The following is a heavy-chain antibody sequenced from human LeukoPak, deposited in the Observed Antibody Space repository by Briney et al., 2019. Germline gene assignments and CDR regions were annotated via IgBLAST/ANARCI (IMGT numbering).Heavy chain of an antibody. CDR1: GFSLSTSGVG. D-gene: IGHD5-24*01. CDR2: IYWNDDK. J-gene: IGHJ4*02. V-gene: IGHV2-5*01. CDR3: AHRPSLVEMATIGNFDY. Sequence: SGPTLVKPTQTLTLTCTFSGFSLSTSGVGVGWIRQPPGKALEWLALIYWNDDKRYSPSLKSRLTITKDTSKNQVVLTMTNMDPVDTATYYCAHRPSLVEMATIGNFDYWGQGTLVTVSS.